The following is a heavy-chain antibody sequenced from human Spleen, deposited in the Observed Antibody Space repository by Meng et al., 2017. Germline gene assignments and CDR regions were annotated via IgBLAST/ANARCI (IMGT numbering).Heavy chain of an antibody. CDR1: RYTFTAYD. J-gene: IGHJ4*01. D-gene: IGHD2-21*01. CDR3: AKALGWGSSPDY. V-gene: IGHV1-2*06. CDR2: INPNSGGT. Sequence: QVQLVQSGADVKKPGASVTVSCKASRYTFTAYDIPWVRQAPGQGLEWMGRINPNSGGTNFAQKFQGRVIMTRDTSISTAYMELSSLGFDDTAVYYCAKALGWGSSPDYWGHGILVTVSS.